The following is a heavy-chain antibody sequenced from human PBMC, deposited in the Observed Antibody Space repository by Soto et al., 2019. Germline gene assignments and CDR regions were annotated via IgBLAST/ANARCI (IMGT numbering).Heavy chain of an antibody. D-gene: IGHD1-1*01. CDR1: GYGFTTYG. Sequence: QVHLVLSGAEVKKPGASVRVSCKGSGYGFTTYGITWVRQAPGQGLEWMAWISAHNGNTNYAQKLQGRVTVTRDTSTSTAYMELRSLRSDDTAVYYCARGRYGDYWGQVALATVSS. CDR3: ARGRYGDY. CDR2: ISAHNGNT. V-gene: IGHV1-18*01. J-gene: IGHJ4*02.